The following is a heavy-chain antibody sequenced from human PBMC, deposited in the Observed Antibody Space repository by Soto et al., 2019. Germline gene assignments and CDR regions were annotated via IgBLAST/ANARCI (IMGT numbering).Heavy chain of an antibody. D-gene: IGHD3-10*01. Sequence: GGSLRLSCAASGFTFSSYSMNWVRQAPGKGLEWVSYISSSSTIYYADSVKGRFTISRDNAKNSLYLQMNSLRAEDTAVYYCARDQGDGYYGSGSYYNGYYYYYMDVWGKGTTVTVSS. V-gene: IGHV3-48*01. CDR3: ARDQGDGYYGSGSYYNGYYYYYMDV. J-gene: IGHJ6*03. CDR2: ISSSSTI. CDR1: GFTFSSYS.